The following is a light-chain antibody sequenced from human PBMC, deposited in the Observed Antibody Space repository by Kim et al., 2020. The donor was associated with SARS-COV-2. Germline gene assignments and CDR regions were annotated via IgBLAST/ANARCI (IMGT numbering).Light chain of an antibody. Sequence: GQSITISCTGTSSDVGVYNYVSWYQQHPGKAPKLMIYDVSNRPSGVSNRFSGSKSGNTASLTISGLQAEDEADYYCSSYTSSSTQVFGTGTKVTVL. CDR1: SSDVGVYNY. CDR3: SSYTSSSTQV. V-gene: IGLV2-14*03. J-gene: IGLJ1*01. CDR2: DVS.